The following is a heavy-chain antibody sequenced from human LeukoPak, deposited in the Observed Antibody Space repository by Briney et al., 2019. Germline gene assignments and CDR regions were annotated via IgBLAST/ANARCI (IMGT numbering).Heavy chain of an antibody. D-gene: IGHD2-2*01. V-gene: IGHV4-39*01. J-gene: IGHJ3*02. CDR2: IYYSGST. CDR1: GGSVSSSSYY. CDR3: AVSTSGYSGAFDI. Sequence: SETLSLTCTVSGGSVSSSSYYWGWIRQPPGKGLEWIGSIYYSGSTYYNPSLKSRVTISVDTSKNQFSLKLSSVTAADTAVYYCAVSTSGYSGAFDIWGQGTMVTVSS.